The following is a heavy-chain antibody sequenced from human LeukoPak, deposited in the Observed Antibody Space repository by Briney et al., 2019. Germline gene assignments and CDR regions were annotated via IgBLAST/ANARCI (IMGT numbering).Heavy chain of an antibody. D-gene: IGHD2-15*01. Sequence: PGGSLRLSCAASGFTFSSYDMHWVRRATGKGLEWVSAIGTAGDTYYPGSVEGRFTISRENAKNSLYLQMNSLRAEDTAVYYCARALSSTGRYCSGGSCYRDYYYYGMDVWGQGTTVTVSS. CDR2: IGTAGDT. V-gene: IGHV3-13*01. CDR3: ARALSSTGRYCSGGSCYRDYYYYGMDV. J-gene: IGHJ6*02. CDR1: GFTFSSYD.